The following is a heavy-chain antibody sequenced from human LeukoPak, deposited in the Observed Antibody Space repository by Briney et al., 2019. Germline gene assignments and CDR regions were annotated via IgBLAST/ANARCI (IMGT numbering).Heavy chain of an antibody. CDR2: IYSGGST. V-gene: IGHV3-53*01. D-gene: IGHD1-26*01. CDR3: ARVRNSGSPEDY. CDR1: GFTVSSNY. J-gene: IGHJ4*02. Sequence: SGGSLRLSCAASGFTVSSNYMSWVRQAPGKGLEWVSVIYSGGSTYYADSVKGRFTISRDNSKNTLYLQMNSLRAEDTAVYYCARVRNSGSPEDYWGQGTLVTVSS.